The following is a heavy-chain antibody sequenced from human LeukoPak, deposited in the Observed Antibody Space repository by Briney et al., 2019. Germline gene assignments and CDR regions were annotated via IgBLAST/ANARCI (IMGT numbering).Heavy chain of an antibody. D-gene: IGHD2/OR15-2a*01. V-gene: IGHV3-74*01. CDR1: GFTFSNYW. Sequence: PGGSLRLSCAASGFTFSNYWMHWVRQAPGKGLVWVARIKSDGSSTGYADSVKGRFTFSRDNAKNTLYLQMNSLRVEDTAVYYCERDFYGARGDYWGQGTPVTVSS. J-gene: IGHJ4*02. CDR2: IKSDGSST. CDR3: ERDFYGARGDY.